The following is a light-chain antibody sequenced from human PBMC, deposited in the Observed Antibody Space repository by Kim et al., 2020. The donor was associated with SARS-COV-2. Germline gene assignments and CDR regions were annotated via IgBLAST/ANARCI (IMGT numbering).Light chain of an antibody. CDR2: DVT. V-gene: IGLV2-14*03. Sequence: QSALTQPASVSGSPGQSIAISCTGTSSDIGAYNFVSWYQQHPGKAPKLMIYDVTKRPSGVSNRFSGSKSGNTASLTISGLQAEDEADYFCGSYISSSDLYGFGSVTKVTV. CDR3: GSYISSSDLYG. J-gene: IGLJ1*01. CDR1: SSDIGAYNF.